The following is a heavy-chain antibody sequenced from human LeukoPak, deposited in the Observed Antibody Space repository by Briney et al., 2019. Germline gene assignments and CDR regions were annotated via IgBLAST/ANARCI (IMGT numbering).Heavy chain of an antibody. CDR2: IYYSGST. CDR3: ARGTTPNDAFDI. CDR1: GGSISSSSYY. J-gene: IGHJ3*02. D-gene: IGHD1-7*01. Sequence: PSETLSLTCTVSGGSISSSSYYWGWIRQPPGTGLEWIGSIYYSGSTYYNPSLKSRVTISVDTSKNQFSLKLSSVTAADTAVYYCARGTTPNDAFDIWGQGTMVTVSS. V-gene: IGHV4-39*07.